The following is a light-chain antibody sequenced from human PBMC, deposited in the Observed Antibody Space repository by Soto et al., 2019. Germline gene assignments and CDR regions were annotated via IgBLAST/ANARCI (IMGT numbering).Light chain of an antibody. J-gene: IGKJ4*01. Sequence: EIVLTQSPGTLSLSPGERASLSCRASQSVANDYLAWYQQKPGQALRLLISDASSRATGIPDRFSGSGSGTDFTLTISRREGEEVAVYCCQQDATSPLTFGGGTRVEIK. V-gene: IGKV3-20*01. CDR2: DAS. CDR1: QSVANDY. CDR3: QQDATSPLT.